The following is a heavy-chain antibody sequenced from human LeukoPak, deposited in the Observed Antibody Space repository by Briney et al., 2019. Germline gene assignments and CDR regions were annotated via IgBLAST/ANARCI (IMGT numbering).Heavy chain of an antibody. D-gene: IGHD6-13*01. CDR2: IYYSGST. CDR3: ARVRGSYYFDY. Sequence: SDTLSLTCSVSGGSITNSIYYWGWIRQPPGRGLEWIGSIYYSGSTYYNPSLKSRVTISVDTSKNQFSLKLSSVTAADTAVYYCARVRGSYYFDYWGQGTLVTVSS. CDR1: GGSITNSIYY. V-gene: IGHV4-39*07. J-gene: IGHJ4*02.